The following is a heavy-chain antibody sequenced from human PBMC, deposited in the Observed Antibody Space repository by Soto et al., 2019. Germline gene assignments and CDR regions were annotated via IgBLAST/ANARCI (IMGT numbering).Heavy chain of an antibody. J-gene: IGHJ6*02. V-gene: IGHV3-48*03. D-gene: IGHD1-1*01. CDR3: ARDPQLDYYYYGMDV. CDR1: GFTFSSYE. Sequence: EVQLVESGGGLVQPGGSLRLSCAASGFTFSSYEMNWVRQAPGKGLEWVSYISSSGSTIYYADSVKGRFTISRDNAKNSLYLQMNSLRAEDTAVYYCARDPQLDYYYYGMDVWGQGTTVTVSS. CDR2: ISSSGSTI.